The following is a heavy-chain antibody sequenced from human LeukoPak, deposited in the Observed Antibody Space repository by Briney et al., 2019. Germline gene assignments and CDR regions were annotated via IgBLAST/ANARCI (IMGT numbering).Heavy chain of an antibody. CDR1: GFHYSSYA. V-gene: IGHV3-23*01. Sequence: PGGSLRLSCAASGFHYSSYAMSWVGQAPGKGLEWVSAISSSCGSTYYADSVKVRFPISRDNSKNTLYLQMNSLRAEDTAVYYCAKSYYYDSSGYYYVWGQGTLVTVSS. CDR2: ISSSCGST. D-gene: IGHD3-22*01. J-gene: IGHJ4*02. CDR3: AKSYYYDSSGYYYV.